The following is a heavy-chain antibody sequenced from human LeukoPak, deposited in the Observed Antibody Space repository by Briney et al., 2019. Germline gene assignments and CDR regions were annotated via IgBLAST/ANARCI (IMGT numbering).Heavy chain of an antibody. CDR3: ARKRTTLEWLFFDY. CDR1: GGSISSSSSYY. CDR2: IYYDGTP. V-gene: IGHV4-39*07. J-gene: IGHJ4*02. Sequence: SETLSLTCTVSGGSISSSSSYYWAWIRQPPGKGLEWIGSIYYDGTPYYNPSLKSRVTISVDTSKNQFSLKLSSVTAADTAVYYCARKRTTLEWLFFDYWGQGTLVTVSS. D-gene: IGHD3-3*01.